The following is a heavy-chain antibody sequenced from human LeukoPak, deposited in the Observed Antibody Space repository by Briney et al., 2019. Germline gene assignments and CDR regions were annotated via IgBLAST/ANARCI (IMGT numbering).Heavy chain of an antibody. J-gene: IGHJ4*02. D-gene: IGHD2-15*01. V-gene: IGHV3-30-3*01. Sequence: GGSLRLSCAASGFTFSSYAMHWVRQAPGKGLEWVAVISYDGSNKYYADSVKGRFTISRDNSKNTLYLQMNSLRAEDTAVYYCARDLPYFSGGSCYSALDCWGQGTLVTVSS. CDR1: GFTFSSYA. CDR3: ARDLPYFSGGSCYSALDC. CDR2: ISYDGSNK.